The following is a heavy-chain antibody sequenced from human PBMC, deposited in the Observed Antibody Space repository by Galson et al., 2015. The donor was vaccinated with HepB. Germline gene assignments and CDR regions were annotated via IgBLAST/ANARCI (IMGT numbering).Heavy chain of an antibody. Sequence: SLRLSCAASGFTFSSYSMNWVRQAPGKGLEWVSSISSSSSYIYYADSVKGRFTISRDNAKNSLYLQMNSLRAEDTAVYYCATGYSVPNHFDYGGQGTLVTVSS. V-gene: IGHV3-21*01. CDR3: ATGYSVPNHFDY. CDR1: GFTFSSYS. J-gene: IGHJ4*02. CDR2: ISSSSSYI. D-gene: IGHD5/OR15-5a*01.